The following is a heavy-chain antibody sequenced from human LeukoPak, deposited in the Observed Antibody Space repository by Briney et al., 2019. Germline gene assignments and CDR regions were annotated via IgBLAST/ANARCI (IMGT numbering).Heavy chain of an antibody. J-gene: IGHJ6*02. CDR3: ARGHYGLDV. CDR1: GFTFSDWY. CDR2: ISGSSSYT. Sequence: PGGSLRLSCTVSGFTFSDWYMSWLRQAQGKGLEWVSYISGSSSYTDYADSVKGRFTISRDNAKNSLYLQMNSLRAEDAAVYYCARGHYGLDVWGQGTTVTVSS. V-gene: IGHV3-11*05.